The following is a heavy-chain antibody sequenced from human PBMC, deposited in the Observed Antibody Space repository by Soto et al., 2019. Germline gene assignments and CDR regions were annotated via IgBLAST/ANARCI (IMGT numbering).Heavy chain of an antibody. V-gene: IGHV3-30-3*01. D-gene: IGHD1-26*01. Sequence: QVQLVESGGGVVQPGRSLRLSCAASGFTFSSYAMHWVRQAPGKGLEWVAVISYDGSNKYYADSVKGRFTISRDNSKNPLYLQMNSLRAEDTAVYYCARDGVSGSRGAAEYFQHWGQGSLVTVSS. CDR2: ISYDGSNK. CDR1: GFTFSSYA. CDR3: ARDGVSGSRGAAEYFQH. J-gene: IGHJ1*01.